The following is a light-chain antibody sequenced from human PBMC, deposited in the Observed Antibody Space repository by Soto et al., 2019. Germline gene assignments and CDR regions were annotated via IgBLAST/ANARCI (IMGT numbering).Light chain of an antibody. V-gene: IGLV2-14*01. CDR3: SSYTSSTLYV. CDR2: DVS. Sequence: QSVLTQPASVSGSPGQSINISCTGTSSDVGGYNYVSWYQQHPGKAPKLMIYDVSNRPSGVSNRFSGSKSGNTASLTISGLQAEDEADYYCSSYTSSTLYVFGTGTKVTVL. CDR1: SSDVGGYNY. J-gene: IGLJ1*01.